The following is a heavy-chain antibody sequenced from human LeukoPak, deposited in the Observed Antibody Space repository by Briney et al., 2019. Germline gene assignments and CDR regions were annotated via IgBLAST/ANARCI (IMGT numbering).Heavy chain of an antibody. V-gene: IGHV3-30*02. Sequence: PGGSLRLSCAASGFKLSRNGMHWVRQAPGKGLEWVSFIRYDATKKFYGDSVRCRFTISRDDSKNTLYLKMNNLRHEDTAVYFCARDFDDVNGDYYYIPDFWGQGVLVTVSS. J-gene: IGHJ4*02. CDR1: GFKLSRNG. CDR2: IRYDATKK. D-gene: IGHD3-22*01. CDR3: ARDFDDVNGDYYYIPDF.